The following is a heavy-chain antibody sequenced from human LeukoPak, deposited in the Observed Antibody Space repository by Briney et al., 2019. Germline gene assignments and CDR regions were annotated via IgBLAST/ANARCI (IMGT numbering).Heavy chain of an antibody. CDR3: ARNPPSLDY. Sequence: PGGSLRLSCAASGFTLSSYWMGWVRQAPGKGLEWVANIIQDGSVKYYVDSVKDRFTVSRDNAKNSLYLQMNSLRAEDTAVYYCARNPPSLDYWGQGILVTVSS. CDR1: GFTLSSYW. CDR2: IIQDGSVK. V-gene: IGHV3-7*01. J-gene: IGHJ4*02.